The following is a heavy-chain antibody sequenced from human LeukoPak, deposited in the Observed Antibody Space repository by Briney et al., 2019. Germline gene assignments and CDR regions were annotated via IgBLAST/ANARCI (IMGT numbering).Heavy chain of an antibody. CDR1: GFTFSSYW. CDR3: ARVDIVVVVAALGWFDP. D-gene: IGHD2-15*01. Sequence: GVSLRLSCAASGFTFSSYWMSWVRQAPGKGLEWVANIKQDGTEEYYVDSVKGRFTISRDNAKNSLYLQMNSLRAEDTAVYYCARVDIVVVVAALGWFDPWGQGTLVTVSS. CDR2: IKQDGTEE. J-gene: IGHJ5*02. V-gene: IGHV3-7*03.